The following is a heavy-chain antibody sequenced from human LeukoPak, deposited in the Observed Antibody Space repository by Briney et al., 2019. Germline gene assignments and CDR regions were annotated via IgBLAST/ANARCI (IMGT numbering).Heavy chain of an antibody. D-gene: IGHD3-22*01. CDR3: ATRKYYDSSGAWDY. J-gene: IGHJ4*02. CDR1: GYTFTGYY. CDR2: INPNSGGT. Sequence: ASVKVSCKASGYTFTGYYMHWVRQAPGQGLEWMGWINPNSGGTNYAQKFQGRVTMTRDTSISTAYMELSRLRSDDTAVYYCATRKYYDSSGAWDYWGQGTLVTVSS. V-gene: IGHV1-2*02.